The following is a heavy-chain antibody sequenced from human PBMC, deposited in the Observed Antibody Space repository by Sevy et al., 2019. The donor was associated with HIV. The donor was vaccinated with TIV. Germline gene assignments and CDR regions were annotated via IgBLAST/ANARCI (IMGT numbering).Heavy chain of an antibody. V-gene: IGHV3-21*01. CDR3: ARDKYYYGSGSSTYYYYYGMDV. CDR2: ISSSSSYI. CDR1: GFTFSSYS. D-gene: IGHD3-10*01. J-gene: IGHJ6*02. Sequence: GGSLRLSCAASGFTFSSYSMNWVRQAPGKGLEWVSSISSSSSYIYYADSVKGRFTISRDNAKNSLYLQMNSLRAEDTAVYYWARDKYYYGSGSSTYYYYYGMDVWGQGTTVTVSS.